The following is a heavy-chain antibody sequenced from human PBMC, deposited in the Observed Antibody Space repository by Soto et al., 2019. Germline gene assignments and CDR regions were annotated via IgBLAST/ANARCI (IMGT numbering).Heavy chain of an antibody. CDR2: ISAYNGNT. J-gene: IGHJ3*02. CDR1: GYTFPSSG. CDR3: ARGPFGVYGPRYARAYDI. D-gene: IGHD4-17*01. Sequence: ASVKVSCKASGYTFPSSGISWVRQAPGQGLEWMGWISAYNGNTNYAQKLQGRVTMTTDTSTSTAYMELRSLRSDDTAVCYCARGPFGVYGPRYARAYDIGSQGTMVTGSS. V-gene: IGHV1-18*04.